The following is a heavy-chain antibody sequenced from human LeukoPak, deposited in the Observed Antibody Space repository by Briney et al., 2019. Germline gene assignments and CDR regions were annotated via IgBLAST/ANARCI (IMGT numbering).Heavy chain of an antibody. CDR1: GFTFSGYA. J-gene: IGHJ5*02. CDR3: AKVGRATITMVRGGSFDP. CDR2: ISGSGGST. D-gene: IGHD3-10*01. V-gene: IGHV3-23*01. Sequence: GGSLRLSCAASGFTFSGYAMSWVRQAPGKGLEWVSAISGSGGSTYYADSVKGRFTISRDNSKNTLYLQMNSLRAEDTAVYYCAKVGRATITMVRGGSFDPWGQGTLVTVSS.